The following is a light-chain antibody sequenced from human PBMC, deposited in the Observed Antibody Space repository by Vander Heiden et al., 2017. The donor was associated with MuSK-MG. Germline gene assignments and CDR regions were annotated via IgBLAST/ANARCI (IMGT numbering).Light chain of an antibody. Sequence: EAVMTKSPAALPVSPGERVTLSCRASQSVSDNLAWYQHKPGQAPRLLMYGVSTRSIGVPARFSGSGSGTEFILTISSLQSEDFGVYYCQQYNEWAPWTFGQGTKVESK. V-gene: IGKV3-15*01. CDR2: GVS. CDR3: QQYNEWAPWT. J-gene: IGKJ1*01. CDR1: QSVSDN.